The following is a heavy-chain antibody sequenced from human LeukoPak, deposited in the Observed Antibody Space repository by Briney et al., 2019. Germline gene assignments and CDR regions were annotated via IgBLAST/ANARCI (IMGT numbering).Heavy chain of an antibody. J-gene: IGHJ4*02. Sequence: PSETLSLTCTVSGGSISSSNWWSWVRQPPGKGLEWIGEIYHSGSTNYNPSLKSRVTISVDKSKNQFSLKLSSVTAADTAVYYCARSPSIAVAGTAGFDYWGQGTLVTVSS. D-gene: IGHD6-19*01. CDR1: GGSISSSNW. CDR3: ARSPSIAVAGTAGFDY. CDR2: IYHSGST. V-gene: IGHV4-4*02.